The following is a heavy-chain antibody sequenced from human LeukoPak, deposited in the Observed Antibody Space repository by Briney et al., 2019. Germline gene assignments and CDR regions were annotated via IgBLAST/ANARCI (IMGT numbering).Heavy chain of an antibody. D-gene: IGHD6-13*01. V-gene: IGHV3-33*01. CDR3: ARHVGSSDYLPYFDY. CDR1: GFTFSSYG. J-gene: IGHJ4*02. CDR2: IWYDGSNK. Sequence: GRSLRLSCAASGFTFSSYGMHWVRQAPGKGLEWVAVIWYDGSNKCYADSVKGRFTISRDNSKNTLYLQMNSLRAEDTAVYYCARHVGSSDYLPYFDYWGQGTLVTVSS.